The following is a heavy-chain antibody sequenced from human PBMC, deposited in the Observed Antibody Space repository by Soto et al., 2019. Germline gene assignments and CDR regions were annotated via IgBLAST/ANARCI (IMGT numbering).Heavy chain of an antibody. D-gene: IGHD5-18*01. Sequence: SLRLSCAASGFTFSSYGMHWVRQAPGKGLEWVAVIWYDGSNKYYADSVKGRFTISRDNSKNTLYLQMNSLRAEDTAVYYCARDYLGKYSYGFNTFGYWGQGTLVTVSS. CDR3: ARDYLGKYSYGFNTFGY. CDR1: GFTFSSYG. V-gene: IGHV3-33*01. J-gene: IGHJ4*02. CDR2: IWYDGSNK.